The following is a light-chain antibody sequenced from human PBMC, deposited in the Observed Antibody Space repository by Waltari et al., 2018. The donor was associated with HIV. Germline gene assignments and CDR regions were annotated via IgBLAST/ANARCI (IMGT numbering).Light chain of an antibody. Sequence: QSVLTQPPSASGTPGQRLSISCSGSSSNIGSNIVNWYQQLPGTAPKLLIYSNNQRPSGVPDRFSGSKSGTSASLAIRGLQSEDEADYYCAAWDDSLNAWVFGGGTKLTVL. V-gene: IGLV1-44*01. CDR2: SNN. CDR3: AAWDDSLNAWV. J-gene: IGLJ3*02. CDR1: SSNIGSNI.